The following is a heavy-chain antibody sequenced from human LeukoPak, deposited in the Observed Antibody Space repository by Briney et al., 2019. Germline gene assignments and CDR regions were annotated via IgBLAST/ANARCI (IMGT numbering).Heavy chain of an antibody. J-gene: IGHJ4*02. CDR2: INSDGSST. CDR3: ARVLAAGTGYFDY. CDR1: GFTFSSYA. Sequence: PGGSLRLSCAASGFTFSSYAMSWVRQAPGKGLEWVSRINSDGSSTNYADSVKGRFTISRDNAKNTLYLQMNSLRAEDTAIYYCARVLAAGTGYFDYWGQGTLVTVSS. V-gene: IGHV3-74*01. D-gene: IGHD6-13*01.